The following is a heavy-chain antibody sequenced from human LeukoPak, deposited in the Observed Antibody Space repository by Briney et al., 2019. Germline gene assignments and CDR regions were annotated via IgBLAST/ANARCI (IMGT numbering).Heavy chain of an antibody. CDR3: ARDRSYSSSWFFTGDAFDI. CDR1: GYTFTSNY. D-gene: IGHD6-13*01. Sequence: ASVKVSCKAFGYTFTSNYMHWVRQAPGQGPEWMGVISPSGGSTTYAQKFQGRVTLTRDMSTSTDYLELSSLRSDDTAVYYCARDRSYSSSWFFTGDAFDIWGQGTMVTVSS. CDR2: ISPSGGST. V-gene: IGHV1-46*01. J-gene: IGHJ3*02.